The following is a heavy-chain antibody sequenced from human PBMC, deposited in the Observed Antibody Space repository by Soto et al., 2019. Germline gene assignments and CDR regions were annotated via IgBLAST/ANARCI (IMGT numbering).Heavy chain of an antibody. J-gene: IGHJ4*02. V-gene: IGHV3-21*01. D-gene: IGHD3-3*01. CDR3: ARLIWSGYYFDY. CDR2: ISSSSSYI. CDR1: GFTFSSYS. Sequence: EVQLVESGGGLVKPGGSLRLSCAASGFTFSSYSMNWVRQAPGKGLEWVSSISSSSSYIYYADSVKGRFTISRDNAKNSLYLQMNSLGAEDTAVYYCARLIWSGYYFDYWGQGTLVTVSS.